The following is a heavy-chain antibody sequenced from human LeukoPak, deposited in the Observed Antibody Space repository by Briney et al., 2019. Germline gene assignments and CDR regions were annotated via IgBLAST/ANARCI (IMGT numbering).Heavy chain of an antibody. CDR3: AKDPSLITMVRGVLKLSYYFDS. CDR1: GVTLSPYG. CDR2: ISYDGSNK. V-gene: IGHV3-30*18. Sequence: PGMSLRLSCAASGVTLSPYGMHWVRQAPGKGLDWVAVISYDGSNKFYADSVKGRFTISRDNSKNTLYLQMNSLRAEDTAVYYCAKDPSLITMVRGVLKLSYYFDSWGQGTLVTVSS. D-gene: IGHD3-10*01. J-gene: IGHJ4*02.